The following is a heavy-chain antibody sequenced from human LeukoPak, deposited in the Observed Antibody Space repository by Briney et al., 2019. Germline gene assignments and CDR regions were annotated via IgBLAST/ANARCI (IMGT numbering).Heavy chain of an antibody. CDR3: ARDEGPWGLDY. V-gene: IGHV3-30-3*01. Sequence: GRSLRLSCAASGFTFSSYAVHWVRQAPGKGLEWVAVISYDGSNKYYADSVKGRFTISRDNSKNTLYLQMNSLRAEDTAVYYCARDEGPWGLDYWGQGTLVTVSS. J-gene: IGHJ4*02. CDR2: ISYDGSNK. CDR1: GFTFSSYA. D-gene: IGHD3-16*01.